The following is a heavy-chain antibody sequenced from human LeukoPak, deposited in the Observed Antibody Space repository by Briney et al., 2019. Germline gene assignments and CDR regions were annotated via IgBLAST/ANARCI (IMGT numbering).Heavy chain of an antibody. D-gene: IGHD5-18*01. CDR3: ARAPWRYSYGYNY. Sequence: SETLSLTCAVYGGSFSGYYWSWIRQPPGKGLEWIGEINHSGSTNYNPSFKSRVTISVDTSKNQFSLKLSSVTAADTAVYYCARAPWRYSYGYNYWGQGTLVTVSS. V-gene: IGHV4-34*01. J-gene: IGHJ4*02. CDR2: INHSGST. CDR1: GGSFSGYY.